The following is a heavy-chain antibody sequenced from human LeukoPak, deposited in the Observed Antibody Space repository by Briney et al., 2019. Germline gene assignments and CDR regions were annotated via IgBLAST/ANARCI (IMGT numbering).Heavy chain of an antibody. CDR1: GGSINTFY. V-gene: IGHV4-59*01. CDR3: ARYFNVYFDY. D-gene: IGHD2/OR15-2a*01. Sequence: KPSETLSLTCTVSGGSINTFYWHWIRQPPGKGLEWIGYISYSGSTNYNPSLKSRVTISVDTSKKQFSLKLSSVTAADTAVYYCARYFNVYFDYWGQGTLVTVSS. CDR2: ISYSGST. J-gene: IGHJ4*02.